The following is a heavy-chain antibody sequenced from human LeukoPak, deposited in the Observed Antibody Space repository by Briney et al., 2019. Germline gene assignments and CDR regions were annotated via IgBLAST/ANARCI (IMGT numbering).Heavy chain of an antibody. J-gene: IGHJ3*02. CDR2: INKDGSGK. Sequence: GGSLRLSCAASGFTFSSYWMTWVRQAPGKGLEWVVNINKDGSGKYYVDSVKGRFTISRDNAKNSLFLQMNSLRAEDTAVYYCARGHTSSWALDIWGQGTVVTVS. V-gene: IGHV3-7*01. D-gene: IGHD2-2*01. CDR3: ARGHTSSWALDI. CDR1: GFTFSSYW.